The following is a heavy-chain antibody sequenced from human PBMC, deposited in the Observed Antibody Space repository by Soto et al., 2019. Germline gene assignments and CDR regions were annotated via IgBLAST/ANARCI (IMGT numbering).Heavy chain of an antibody. D-gene: IGHD1-1*01. CDR3: ARLANYLLGY. J-gene: IGHJ4*02. CDR2: IYRGVNT. Sequence: GGSLRLSCAASGFTVSSNYMTWVRQAPGKGLEWVSIIYRGVNTYYADSVKGRFTISRDNSKNMVHLQMNSLRAEDTAVYYCARLANYLLGYWGQGTVVTVSS. V-gene: IGHV3-66*01. CDR1: GFTVSSNY.